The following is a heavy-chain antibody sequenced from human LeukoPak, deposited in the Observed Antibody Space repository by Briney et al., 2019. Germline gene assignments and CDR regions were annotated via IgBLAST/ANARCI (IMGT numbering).Heavy chain of an antibody. CDR1: GFTFSSYS. J-gene: IGHJ4*02. D-gene: IGHD2-15*01. CDR3: ARDPDRGGGFDY. CDR2: ISSSSTTI. V-gene: IGHV3-48*01. Sequence: GGSLRLSCVASGFTFSSYSMNWVRRAPGKGPEWVSYISSSSTTIYYADSVKGRFTISRDNVQNSLYLQMNSLRAEDTAVYYCARDPDRGGGFDYWGQGTLVTASS.